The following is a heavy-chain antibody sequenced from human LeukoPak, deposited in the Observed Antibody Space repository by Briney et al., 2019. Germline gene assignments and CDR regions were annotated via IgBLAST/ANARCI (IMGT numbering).Heavy chain of an antibody. J-gene: IGHJ4*02. Sequence: PGGSLRLSCVVSGFTFSNYCMSWVRQAPGKGLEWVANISHDGSNKYYADSVKGRFTISRDNAKNSLYLQMNSLRADDTALYYCARVGARCDYFDYWGEGTLVTVS. CDR2: ISHDGSNK. CDR3: ARVGARCDYFDY. V-gene: IGHV3-7*01. D-gene: IGHD1-26*01. CDR1: GFTFSNYC.